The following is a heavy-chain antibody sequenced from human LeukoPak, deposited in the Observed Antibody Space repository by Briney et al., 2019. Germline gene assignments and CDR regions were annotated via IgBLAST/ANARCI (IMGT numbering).Heavy chain of an antibody. CDR1: GFTFDDYA. CDR3: AKSDILTA. J-gene: IGHJ4*02. CDR2: ISWNSGSI. D-gene: IGHD3-9*01. Sequence: GGSLGLSCAASGFTFDDYAMHWVRQAPGKGLEWVSGISWNSGSIGYADSVKGRFTISRDNAKNSLYLQMNSLRAEDTALYYCAKSDILTAWGQRTLVAVSS. V-gene: IGHV3-9*01.